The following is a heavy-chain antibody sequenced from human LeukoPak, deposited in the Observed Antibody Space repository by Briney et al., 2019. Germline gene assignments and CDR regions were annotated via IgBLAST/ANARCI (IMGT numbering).Heavy chain of an antibody. CDR1: GFTFSTYW. D-gene: IGHD2-2*01. CDR3: ARDPDCGSSGCLTPPFEY. J-gene: IGHJ4*02. Sequence: EAGGSLRLSCAASGFTFSTYWMSWVRQSPGKGLEWVANINQDGSEKSYVVSVKGRFTISRDNAKNSLFLQMNSLRAEDTAVYYCARDPDCGSSGCLTPPFEYWGQGTLVTVSS. V-gene: IGHV3-7*01. CDR2: INQDGSEK.